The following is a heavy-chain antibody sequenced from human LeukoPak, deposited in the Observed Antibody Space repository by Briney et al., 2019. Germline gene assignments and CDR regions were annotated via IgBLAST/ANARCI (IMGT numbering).Heavy chain of an antibody. CDR2: IKHDGSEK. Sequence: GGSLRLSCAASGFTFNSYWMSWVRQAPGKGLAWVANIKHDGSEKYYVDSVKGRFTISRDNAKNSLYLHMYSLRAEDTAVYYCARLGDYETSPNDYWGQGTLVTVSS. V-gene: IGHV3-7*01. CDR3: ARLGDYETSPNDY. J-gene: IGHJ4*02. D-gene: IGHD4-17*01. CDR1: GFTFNSYW.